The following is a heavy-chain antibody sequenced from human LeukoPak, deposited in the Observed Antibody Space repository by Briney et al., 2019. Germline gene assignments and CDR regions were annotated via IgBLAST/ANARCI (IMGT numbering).Heavy chain of an antibody. CDR3: ARSHDYYYMDV. V-gene: IGHV3-13*01. CDR1: GCTFSSYD. Sequence: PGVSLILSCAASGCTFSSYDMHWDREGTRKGLELVSAIGTAGDTYYPGSVKGRFTISRENAKNSLYLQMNSLRAGDTAVYYCARSHDYYYMDVWGKETTVTVSS. CDR2: IGTAGDT. J-gene: IGHJ6*03.